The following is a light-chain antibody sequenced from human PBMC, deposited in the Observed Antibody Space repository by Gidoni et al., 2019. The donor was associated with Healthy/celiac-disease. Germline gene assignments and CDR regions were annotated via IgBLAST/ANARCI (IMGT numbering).Light chain of an antibody. V-gene: IGKV1-5*03. CDR2: KAS. CDR1: QSISSW. Sequence: DLQMNQCPSTLSASGGDRVTITCRASQSISSWLARYQQNPGNAPMLLIDKASRLESGVPSSFSGSGAGTQLTLTISSPQPDDFATYYCQQYNSHPCTFGQGTKVEIK. CDR3: QQYNSHPCT. J-gene: IGKJ1*01.